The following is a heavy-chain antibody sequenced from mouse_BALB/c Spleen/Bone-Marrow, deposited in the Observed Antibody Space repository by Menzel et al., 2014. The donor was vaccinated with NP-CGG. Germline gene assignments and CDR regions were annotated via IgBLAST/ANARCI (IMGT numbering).Heavy chain of an antibody. V-gene: IGHV5-17*02. J-gene: IGHJ2*01. D-gene: IGHD4-1*01. CDR1: GFSFSSFG. CDR2: ISSGSITI. CDR3: TRGGNWEDFDY. Sequence: EVKLMESGGGLVQPGGSRKLSCSASGFSFSSFGMHWVRQAPEKGLEWVAYISSGSITIFYADTVKGRFTISRDNPKNTLFLQMTSLRSEDTAMYYCTRGGNWEDFDYRGQGTTLTVSS.